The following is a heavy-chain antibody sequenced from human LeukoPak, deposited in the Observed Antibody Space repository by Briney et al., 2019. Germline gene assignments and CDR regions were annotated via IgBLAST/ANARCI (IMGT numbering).Heavy chain of an antibody. Sequence: GGSLRLSCAASGFTFSSYAMSWVRRAPGKGLEWVSAISGSGGSTYYADSVKGRFTISRDNSKNTLYLQMNSLRAEDTAVYYCAKGDYCSSTSCPLGWFDPWGQGTLVTVSS. CDR1: GFTFSSYA. CDR3: AKGDYCSSTSCPLGWFDP. V-gene: IGHV3-23*01. J-gene: IGHJ5*02. CDR2: ISGSGGST. D-gene: IGHD2-2*01.